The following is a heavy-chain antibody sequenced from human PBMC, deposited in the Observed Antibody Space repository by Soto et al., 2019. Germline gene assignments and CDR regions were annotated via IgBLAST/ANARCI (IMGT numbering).Heavy chain of an antibody. J-gene: IGHJ6*02. CDR2: IVVDSGNT. V-gene: IGHV1-58*01. CDR1: GFTFTRSA. Sequence: SVKFSCKASGFTFTRSAVPWVRQARGQRLEWVGWIVVDSGNTIHAQKFQERVTITTDMSTSTAYMELRSLRSDDTAVYYCARDGVATFVYYSGMDVWAQGTTVTVSS. CDR3: ARDGVATFVYYSGMDV. D-gene: IGHD5-12*01.